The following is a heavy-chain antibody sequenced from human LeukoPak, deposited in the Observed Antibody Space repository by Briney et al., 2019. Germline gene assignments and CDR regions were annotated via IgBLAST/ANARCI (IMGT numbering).Heavy chain of an antibody. CDR2: INPNSGDT. J-gene: IGHJ3*02. V-gene: IGHV1-2*02. CDR1: GYTFTGYY. D-gene: IGHD6-19*01. CDR3: ARDLYSSDWTDAFDI. Sequence: ASVKVSCKASGYTFTGYYMHWVRQAPGQGLEWMGWINPNSGDTNYSQKFQGRVSMTRDTSINTAYMELSRLTSDDTAVYYCARDLYSSDWTDAFDIWGQGTMVTVSS.